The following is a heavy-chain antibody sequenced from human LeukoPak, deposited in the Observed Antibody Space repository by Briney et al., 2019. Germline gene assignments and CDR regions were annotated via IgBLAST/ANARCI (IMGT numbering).Heavy chain of an antibody. CDR2: IYTSGST. Sequence: SETLSLTCTVSGGSISSYYWSWLRQPAGKGLEWIGRIYTSGSTNYNPSLKSRVTMSVDTSKNQFSLKLSSVTAADTAVYYCARRGPLGSAFDIWGQGTMVTVSS. CDR3: ARRGPLGSAFDI. CDR1: GGSISSYY. D-gene: IGHD1-26*01. J-gene: IGHJ3*02. V-gene: IGHV4-4*07.